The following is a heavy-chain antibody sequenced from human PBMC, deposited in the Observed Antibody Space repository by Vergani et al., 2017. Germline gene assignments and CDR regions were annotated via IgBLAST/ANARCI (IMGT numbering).Heavy chain of an antibody. CDR1: GFTFTNFA. J-gene: IGHJ4*02. CDR3: AREGVPRCCIVGAPDF. D-gene: IGHD1-26*01. Sequence: EVQLLESGGNLVQPGGSLRLSCAASGFTFTNFAMTWVRQAPGKGLEWVANIKEDGTEKYYLDSVKGRFTISRDIAENSIYLEMNSLRVEDTAVYYCAREGVPRCCIVGAPDFWGQGTQVTVSS. CDR2: IKEDGTEK. V-gene: IGHV3-7*01.